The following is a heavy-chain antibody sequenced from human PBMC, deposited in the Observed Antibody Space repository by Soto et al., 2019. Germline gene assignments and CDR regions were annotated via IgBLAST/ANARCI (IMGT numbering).Heavy chain of an antibody. D-gene: IGHD3-10*01. V-gene: IGHV4-59*01. CDR2: IYYSGST. Sequence: KPSETLSLTCTVSGGSISSYYWSWIRQPPGKGLEWIGYIYYSGSTNYNPSLKSRVTISVDTSKNQFSLKLSSVTAADTAVYYCATGKSKGDIDWFDPWGQGSLVTVSS. CDR3: ATGKSKGDIDWFDP. J-gene: IGHJ5*02. CDR1: GGSISSYY.